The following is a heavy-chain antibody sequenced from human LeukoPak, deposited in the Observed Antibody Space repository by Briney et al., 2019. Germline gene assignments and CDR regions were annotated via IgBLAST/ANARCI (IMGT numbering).Heavy chain of an antibody. CDR1: GYTFTSYY. CDR2: INPSGGST. D-gene: IGHD3-22*01. CDR3: ARDSVNTHYYDSSGYSHADY. Sequence: ASVKVSCKASGYTFTSYYMHWVRQAPGQGLEWMGIINPSGGSTSYAQKFQGRVTMTRDTSTSTVYMELSSLRSEDTAVYYCARDSVNTHYYDSSGYSHADYWGQGTLVTVSS. V-gene: IGHV1-46*01. J-gene: IGHJ4*02.